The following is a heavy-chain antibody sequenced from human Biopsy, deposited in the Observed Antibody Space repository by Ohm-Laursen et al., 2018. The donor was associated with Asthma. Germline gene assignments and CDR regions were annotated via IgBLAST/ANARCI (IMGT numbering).Heavy chain of an antibody. D-gene: IGHD7-27*01. CDR2: ISYTGSA. J-gene: IGHJ4*02. V-gene: IGHV4-39*01. CDR3: ARHWDWGSFFDY. CDR1: GGSMSSSSYY. Sequence: SDTLSLTCTVSGGSMSSSSYYWGWIRQPPGKGLERMGSISYTGSAYHNPSLKSRVTISVDTSKNPFSLKLSSVTAADTAVYYCARHWDWGSFFDYWGQGTPVTVSS.